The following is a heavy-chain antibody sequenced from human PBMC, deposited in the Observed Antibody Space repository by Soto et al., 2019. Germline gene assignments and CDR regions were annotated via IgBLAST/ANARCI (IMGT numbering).Heavy chain of an antibody. Sequence: PGGSLRLSCAASGFTFSSYAMSWVRQAPGKGLEWVSAISGSGGSTYYADSVKGRFTISRDNSKNTLYLQMNSLRAEDTAVYYCAKARLYGSGTQYYFDYWGQGTLVTVSS. J-gene: IGHJ4*02. V-gene: IGHV3-23*01. CDR3: AKARLYGSGTQYYFDY. CDR1: GFTFSSYA. CDR2: ISGSGGST. D-gene: IGHD3-10*01.